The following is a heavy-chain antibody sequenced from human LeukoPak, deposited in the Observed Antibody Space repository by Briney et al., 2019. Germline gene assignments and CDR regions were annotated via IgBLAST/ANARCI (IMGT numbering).Heavy chain of an antibody. CDR1: GFTFSTYT. Sequence: GGSLRLSCVVSGFTFSTYTMNWVRQAPGKGLEWVSSISSGSRDIYYADSLKGRFTISRDNAKNSLYLQMNSLRAEDTAVYYCARDKRRLLWFGELPNWFDPWGQGTLVTVSS. J-gene: IGHJ5*02. D-gene: IGHD3-10*01. CDR2: ISSGSRDI. CDR3: ARDKRRLLWFGELPNWFDP. V-gene: IGHV3-21*01.